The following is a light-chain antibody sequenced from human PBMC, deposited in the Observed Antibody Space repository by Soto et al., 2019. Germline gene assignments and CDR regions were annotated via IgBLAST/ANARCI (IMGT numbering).Light chain of an antibody. J-gene: IGLJ3*02. CDR1: SSDVGGYNY. V-gene: IGLV2-14*01. CDR3: SSYTASGTPV. CDR2: EVS. Sequence: QSALTQPASVSGSPGQSITISCTGTSSDVGGYNYLSWYQQHPGKAPKVMIYEVSNRPSGVSNRFSGSKSGKTASLTISGIQAEYEAEYFCSSYTASGTPVFGGGTKLTVL.